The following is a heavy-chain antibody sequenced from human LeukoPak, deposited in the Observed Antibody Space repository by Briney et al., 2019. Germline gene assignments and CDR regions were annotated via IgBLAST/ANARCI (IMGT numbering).Heavy chain of an antibody. CDR2: INQDGSEK. V-gene: IGHV3-7*01. D-gene: IGHD4-11*01. Sequence: GGSLRLSCAASGFTFSSYWMTWVRQAPGKGLEWVANINQDGSEKYYVDSVKGRFTISRDNAKNSLYLQMNSLRAEDTAVYYCARPTVTTGVDAFDIWGQGTVDTVSS. CDR3: ARPTVTTGVDAFDI. J-gene: IGHJ3*02. CDR1: GFTFSSYW.